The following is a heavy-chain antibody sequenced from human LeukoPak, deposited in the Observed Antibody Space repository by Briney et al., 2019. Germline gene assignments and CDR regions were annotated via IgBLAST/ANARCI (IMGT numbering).Heavy chain of an antibody. CDR2: ISGSGGST. CDR3: AKVRGGVPAAQYVDY. D-gene: IGHD2-2*01. Sequence: GGSLRLSCAASGFTFSSYAMSWVRQAPVKGLEWVSAISGSGGSTYYADSVKGRFTISRDNSKNTLYLQMNSLRAEDTAVYYCAKVRGGVPAAQYVDYWGQGTLVTVSS. J-gene: IGHJ4*02. CDR1: GFTFSSYA. V-gene: IGHV3-23*01.